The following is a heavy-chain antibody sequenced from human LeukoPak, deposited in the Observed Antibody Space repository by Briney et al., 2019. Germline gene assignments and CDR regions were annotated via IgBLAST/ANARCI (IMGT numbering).Heavy chain of an antibody. CDR1: GFTFSSYW. V-gene: IGHV3-7*01. D-gene: IGHD5-12*01. CDR2: IKQDGSEK. Sequence: PGGSLRLSCAASGFTFSSYWMSWVRQAPGKGLEWVANIKQDGSEKYYVDSVKGRFTISRDNAKNSLYLQMNSLRAEDTAVYYCARDGLEEWLRFYDYWGQGTLVTVSS. CDR3: ARDGLEEWLRFYDY. J-gene: IGHJ4*02.